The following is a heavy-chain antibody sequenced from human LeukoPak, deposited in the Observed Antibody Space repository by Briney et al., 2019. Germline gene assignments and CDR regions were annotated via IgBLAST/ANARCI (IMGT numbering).Heavy chain of an antibody. CDR1: GFTFSSYG. D-gene: IGHD6-19*01. CDR2: ISYDGSNK. Sequence: GGSLRLSCAASGFTFSSYGMHWVRQAPGKGLEWVAAISYDGSNKYYADSVKGRFTISRDNSKNTLYLQMNSLRAEDTAVYYCAKDLARIAVAGPPGHWGQGTLVTVSS. CDR3: AKDLARIAVAGPPGH. J-gene: IGHJ1*01. V-gene: IGHV3-30*18.